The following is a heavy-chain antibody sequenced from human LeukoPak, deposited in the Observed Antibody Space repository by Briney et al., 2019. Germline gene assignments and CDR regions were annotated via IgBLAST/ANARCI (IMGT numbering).Heavy chain of an antibody. J-gene: IGHJ3*02. CDR1: GYTFTNYW. CDR2: IYPGDSDT. V-gene: IGHV5-51*01. CDR3: ARGIYYYDSSASGAFDI. Sequence: GESLKISCKNSGYTFTNYWIGWVRQMPGKGLEWMGVIYPGDSDTRYSPSFQGQVTISADKSISTAYLQWSSLKASDTAMYYCARGIYYYDSSASGAFDIWGQGTMVTVSS. D-gene: IGHD3-22*01.